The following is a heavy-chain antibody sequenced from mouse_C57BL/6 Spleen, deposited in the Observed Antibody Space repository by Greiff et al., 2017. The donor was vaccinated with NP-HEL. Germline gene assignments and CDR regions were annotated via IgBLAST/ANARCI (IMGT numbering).Heavy chain of an antibody. CDR1: GYTFTSYW. CDR2: IDPSDSYT. V-gene: IGHV1-69*01. J-gene: IGHJ3*02. Sequence: VQLQQPGAELVMPGASVKLSCKASGYTFTSYWMHWVQQRPGQGLEWIGEIDPSDSYTNSNQKFKGKSTLTVDKSSSTAYMQLSSLTSEDSAVYYCAREDGYWGQGTLVTVSA. CDR3: AREDGY.